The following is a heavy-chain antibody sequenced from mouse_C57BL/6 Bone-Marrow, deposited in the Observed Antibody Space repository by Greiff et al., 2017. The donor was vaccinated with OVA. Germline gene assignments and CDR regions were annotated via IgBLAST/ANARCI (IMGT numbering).Heavy chain of an antibody. CDR2: INSDGGST. D-gene: IGHD4-1*02. J-gene: IGHJ1*03. V-gene: IGHV5-2*03. CDR3: ARSTGTGYFDV. Sequence: EVKVVQSGGGLVQPGASLKLSCESNEYAFPSHDMSWVRQTPEKRLEWVAAINSDGGSTYYPDTMERRFIISRDNTKKTLYLQMSRLRYEDTATYYYARSTGTGYFDVWGTGTTVTVSS. CDR1: EYAFPSHD.